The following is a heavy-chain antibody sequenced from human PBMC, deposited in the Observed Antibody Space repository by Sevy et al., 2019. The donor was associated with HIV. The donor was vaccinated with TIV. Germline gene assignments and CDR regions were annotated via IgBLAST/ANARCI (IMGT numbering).Heavy chain of an antibody. D-gene: IGHD3-9*01. J-gene: IGHJ6*02. CDR1: GISFTTSG. CDR2: ISYHGRDK. V-gene: IGHV3-30*18. Sequence: GGSLRLSCIVSGISFTTSGMHWVRQAPGKGLEWVAVISYHGRDKFYAESVKGRSTIARDNSKNMVYLQINSLRGEDTAVYYCAKDFTGDKGMDVWGQGTMVTVSS. CDR3: AKDFTGDKGMDV.